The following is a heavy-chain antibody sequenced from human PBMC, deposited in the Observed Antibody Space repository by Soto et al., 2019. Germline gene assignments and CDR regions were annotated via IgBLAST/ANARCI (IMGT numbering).Heavy chain of an antibody. J-gene: IGHJ3*01. CDR2: IYGDDEK. V-gene: IGHV2-5*02. CDR1: RLVRSASEVG. D-gene: IGHD1-26*01. CDR3: AQSKWELLRAFEV. Sequence: QITLKESGPTLVKPTQTLAMTCTFSRLVRSASEVGVGWIRQPPGKALEWLALIYGDDEKLYSPSLKSRLTITKDTAKNQVVLTMSKMDPVDTATYYCAQSKWELLRAFEVWGQGTKVTVSP.